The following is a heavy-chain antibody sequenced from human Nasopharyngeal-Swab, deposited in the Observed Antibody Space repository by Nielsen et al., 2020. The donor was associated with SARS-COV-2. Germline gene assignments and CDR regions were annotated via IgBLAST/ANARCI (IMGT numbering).Heavy chain of an antibody. CDR1: GGSISSDGYY. V-gene: IGHV4-31*03. J-gene: IGHJ3*02. Sequence: SETLSLNCTVSGGSISSDGYYWNWIRQHPGKGLEWIGYIYYSGTTFYNPSLKSRVTISVDTSKNQFSLKLRSVTAADTAVYYCARVDYENDTFDIWGQGTMVTVSS. CDR3: ARVDYENDTFDI. CDR2: IYYSGTT. D-gene: IGHD4-17*01.